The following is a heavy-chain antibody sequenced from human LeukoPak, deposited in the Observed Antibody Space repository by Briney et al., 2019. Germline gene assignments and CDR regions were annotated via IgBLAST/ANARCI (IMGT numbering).Heavy chain of an antibody. J-gene: IGHJ4*02. V-gene: IGHV3-30*02. CDR2: IRYDGSNK. Sequence: SGGSLRLSCAASGFTLNSYNINWVRQAPGKGLEWVAFIRYDGSNKYYADSVKGRFTISRDNSKNTLYLQMNSLRAEDTAVYYCAKDSNPLLNSGSYADYWGQGTLVTVSS. CDR1: GFTLNSYN. D-gene: IGHD1-26*01. CDR3: AKDSNPLLNSGSYADY.